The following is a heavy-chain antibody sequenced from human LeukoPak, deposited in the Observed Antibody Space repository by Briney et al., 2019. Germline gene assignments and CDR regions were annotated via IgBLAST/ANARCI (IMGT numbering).Heavy chain of an antibody. Sequence: SETLSLTCTVSGGSISSSSYYWGWIRQPPGKGLEWIGSIYYSGSTYYNPSLKSRVTISVDTSKNQFSLKLSSVTAADTAVYYCARPDTVVITTFPDAFDIWGQGTMVTVSS. D-gene: IGHD3-22*01. CDR1: GGSISSSSYY. CDR3: ARPDTVVITTFPDAFDI. V-gene: IGHV4-39*01. CDR2: IYYSGST. J-gene: IGHJ3*02.